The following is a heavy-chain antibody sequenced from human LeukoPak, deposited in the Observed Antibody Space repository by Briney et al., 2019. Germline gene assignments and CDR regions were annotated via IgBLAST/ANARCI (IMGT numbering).Heavy chain of an antibody. V-gene: IGHV3-21*01. CDR3: AIIAVAGTVDY. J-gene: IGHJ4*02. Sequence: GGSLRLSCAASGFTFSSYSMNWVRQAPGKGLEWVSSISSSSSYIYYADSVKGRFTISRDNSKNSLYLQMNSLRAEDTAVYYCAIIAVAGTVDYWGQGTLVTVSS. CDR1: GFTFSSYS. CDR2: ISSSSSYI. D-gene: IGHD6-19*01.